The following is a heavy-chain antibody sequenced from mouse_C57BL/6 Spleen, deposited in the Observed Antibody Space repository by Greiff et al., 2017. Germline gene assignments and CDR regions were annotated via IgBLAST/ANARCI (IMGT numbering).Heavy chain of an antibody. CDR2: IYPGSGST. Sequence: QVQLQQSGAELVKPGASVKMSCKASGYTFTSYWITWVKQRPGQGLEWIGDIYPGSGSTNYNEKFKSKATLTVDTSSSTAYMQLSSLTSEDSAVYYCAREGMVTNYFGCWGQGTTLTVSS. J-gene: IGHJ2*01. D-gene: IGHD2-3*01. CDR3: AREGMVTNYFGC. V-gene: IGHV1-55*01. CDR1: GYTFTSYW.